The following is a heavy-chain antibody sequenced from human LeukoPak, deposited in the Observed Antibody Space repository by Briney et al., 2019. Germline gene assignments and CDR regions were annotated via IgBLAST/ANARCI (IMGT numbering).Heavy chain of an antibody. V-gene: IGHV3-74*03. CDR3: ARDLGAVSET. Sequence: GGSLRLSCAASGFTFNRHWIHWVRQAPGKGLVWVSRINTDGSPTTYADSVKGRFTISTDNAKNTVHLQMNSLRAEDTAIYYCARDLGAVSETWGQGTLVTVSS. CDR1: GFTFNRHW. D-gene: IGHD6-13*01. CDR2: INTDGSPT. J-gene: IGHJ4*02.